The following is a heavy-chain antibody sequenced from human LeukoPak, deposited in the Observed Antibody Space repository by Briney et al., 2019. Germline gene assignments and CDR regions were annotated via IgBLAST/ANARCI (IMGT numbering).Heavy chain of an antibody. CDR2: ISGSGGST. V-gene: IGHV3-23*01. CDR3: ARDLAIDDSSGYYLGYYYYYMDV. CDR1: GFTFSNYA. J-gene: IGHJ6*03. D-gene: IGHD3-22*01. Sequence: GGSLRLSCAASGFTFSNYAMSWVRQAPGKGLEWVSAISGSGGSTYYADSVKGRFTISRDNAKNSLYLQMNSLRAEDTAVYYCARDLAIDDSSGYYLGYYYYYMDVWGKGTTVTISS.